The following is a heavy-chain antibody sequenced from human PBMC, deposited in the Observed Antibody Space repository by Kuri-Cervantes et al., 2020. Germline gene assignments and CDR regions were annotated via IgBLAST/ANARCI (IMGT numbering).Heavy chain of an antibody. CDR2: INHSGST. D-gene: IGHD6-19*01. V-gene: IGHV4-34*01. CDR1: GGSFSGYY. Sequence: SETLSLTCAVYGGSFSGYYWSWIRQPPGKGLEWIGEINHSGSTNYNPSLKSRVTISVDTSKNQFSLKLSSVTAADTAVYYCARRRIEEVPGMGDWFDPWGQGTLVTVSS. J-gene: IGHJ5*02. CDR3: ARRRIEEVPGMGDWFDP.